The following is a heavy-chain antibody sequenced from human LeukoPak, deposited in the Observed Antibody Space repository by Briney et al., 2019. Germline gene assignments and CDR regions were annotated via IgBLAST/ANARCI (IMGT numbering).Heavy chain of an antibody. V-gene: IGHV3-23*01. J-gene: IGHJ4*02. CDR2: ISGSGGST. CDR1: GFTFSSYA. D-gene: IGHD3-3*01. Sequence: GGSLRLSCAASGFTFSSYAMSWVRQAPGKGLEWVSAISGSGGSTYYADSVKGRFTISRGNSKNTLYLQMNSLRAEDTAVYYCAKAAHAQTIFGVVITDYWGQGTLVTVSS. CDR3: AKAAHAQTIFGVVITDY.